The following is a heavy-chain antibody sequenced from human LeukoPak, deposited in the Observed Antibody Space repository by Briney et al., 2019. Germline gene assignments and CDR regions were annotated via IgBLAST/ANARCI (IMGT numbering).Heavy chain of an antibody. J-gene: IGHJ5*02. CDR3: ARAITMIVVVKDGWFDP. CDR1: GYTFTSYY. Sequence: ASVKVSCKASGYTFTSYYMHWVRQAPGQGLEWMGIINPSGGSTSYAQKFQGRVTMTRDTSTSTVYMELSSLRSEDTAVYYCARAITMIVVVKDGWFDPWGQGTLVTVSS. V-gene: IGHV1-46*01. CDR2: INPSGGST. D-gene: IGHD3-22*01.